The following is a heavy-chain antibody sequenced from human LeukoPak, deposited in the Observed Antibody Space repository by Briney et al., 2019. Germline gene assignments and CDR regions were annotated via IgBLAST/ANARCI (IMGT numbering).Heavy chain of an antibody. CDR1: GFTFSSNW. V-gene: IGHV3-74*01. J-gene: IGHJ4*02. Sequence: GGSLRLSCAASGFTFSSNWMHWVRQAPGEGLVWVSRINSDGSSASYADSVKGRFTISRDNAKNALYLQMNSLRVEDTAVYYCARPRLPVAGQPFDSWGQGTLVTVSS. CDR3: ARPRLPVAGQPFDS. CDR2: INSDGSSA. D-gene: IGHD6-19*01.